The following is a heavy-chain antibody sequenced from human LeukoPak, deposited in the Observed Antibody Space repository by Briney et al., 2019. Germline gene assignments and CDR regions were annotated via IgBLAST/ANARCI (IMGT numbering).Heavy chain of an antibody. CDR2: IYYSGST. J-gene: IGHJ5*02. Sequence: SQCLSLTCTVAAASVGSSGYYSGCIRQPPGNWLGLSATIYYSGSTYYNPSLKSRVTISVDTSKNQLSLKLSSLTAADTAVYYCARHEYSGSYYGLSWFDPWGQGTLVTVSS. CDR3: ARHEYSGSYYGLSWFDP. V-gene: IGHV4-39*01. D-gene: IGHD1-26*01. CDR1: AASVGSSGYY.